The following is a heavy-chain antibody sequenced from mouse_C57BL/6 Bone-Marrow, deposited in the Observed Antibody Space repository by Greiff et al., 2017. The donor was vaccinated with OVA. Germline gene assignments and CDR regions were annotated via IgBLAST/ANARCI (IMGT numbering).Heavy chain of an antibody. V-gene: IGHV1-74*01. J-gene: IGHJ3*01. Sequence: QVQLQQPGAELVKPGASVKVSCKASGYTFTSYWMHWVKQRPGQGLEWIGRIHPSDSDTNYNQKFKGKATLTVDKSSSTAYMQRSSLTSEDSAVYYCAIELGVMTRAWFAYWGQGTLVTVSA. D-gene: IGHD2-2*01. CDR2: IHPSDSDT. CDR3: AIELGVMTRAWFAY. CDR1: GYTFTSYW.